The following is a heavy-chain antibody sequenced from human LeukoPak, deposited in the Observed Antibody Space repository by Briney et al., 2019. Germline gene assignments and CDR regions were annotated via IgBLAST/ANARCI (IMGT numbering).Heavy chain of an antibody. V-gene: IGHV1-2*02. CDR2: SNPNSGGT. D-gene: IGHD2-15*01. J-gene: IGHJ4*02. Sequence: ASVKVSCKASGYTFTGYYMHWVRQSPGQGLEWMGGSNPNSGGTNYAQKFQGRVTMTRDTSISTAYMELSRLRSDDTAVYYRARGYCSGGSCYRPEASFDYWGQGTLVTVSS. CDR1: GYTFTGYY. CDR3: ARGYCSGGSCYRPEASFDY.